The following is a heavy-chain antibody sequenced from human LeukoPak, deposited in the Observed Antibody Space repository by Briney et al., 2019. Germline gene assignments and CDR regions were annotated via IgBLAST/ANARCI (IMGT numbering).Heavy chain of an antibody. J-gene: IGHJ5*02. CDR2: INPNSCGT. Sequence: GAPVKVSCKASGYTFTRYYLHWVRQARAKGLEGMGWINPNSCGTNYEQNFQGRVTMTRDTSISTAYMELGRLRSDDTAVYYCAREGAQLELLSNWFDPWRQGTLVTVSS. D-gene: IGHD1-7*01. V-gene: IGHV1-2*02. CDR1: GYTFTRYY. CDR3: AREGAQLELLSNWFDP.